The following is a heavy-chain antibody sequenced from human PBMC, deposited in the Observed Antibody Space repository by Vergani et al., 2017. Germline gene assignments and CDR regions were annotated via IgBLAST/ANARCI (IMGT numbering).Heavy chain of an antibody. J-gene: IGHJ5*02. V-gene: IGHV2-26*01. D-gene: IGHD3-9*01. Sequence: QITLKESGPTLVRPTQTLTLTCTFSGFSLSTTGVGVGWMRQTPGKALEWLAHIFSNDEKSYSTSLKSRLTISKDTSKSQVVLTMTNMDPVDTATYYCARMASHYDILTGYIWWFDPWGQGTLVTVSS. CDR1: GFSLSTTGVG. CDR2: IFSNDEK. CDR3: ARMASHYDILTGYIWWFDP.